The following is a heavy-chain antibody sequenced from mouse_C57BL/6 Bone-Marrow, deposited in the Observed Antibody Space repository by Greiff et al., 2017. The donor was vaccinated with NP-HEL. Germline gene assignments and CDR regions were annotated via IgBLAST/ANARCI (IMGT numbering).Heavy chain of an antibody. J-gene: IGHJ3*01. CDR3: ARGEVHYYGSSPFAY. CDR1: GYTFTSYW. V-gene: IGHV1-55*01. Sequence: QVQLQQPGAELVKPGASVKMSCKASGYTFTSYWITWVKQRPGQGLEWIGDIYPGSGSTNYNEKFKSKATLTVDTSSSTAYMQLSSLTSADSAVYYCARGEVHYYGSSPFAYWGQGTLVTVSA. D-gene: IGHD1-1*01. CDR2: IYPGSGST.